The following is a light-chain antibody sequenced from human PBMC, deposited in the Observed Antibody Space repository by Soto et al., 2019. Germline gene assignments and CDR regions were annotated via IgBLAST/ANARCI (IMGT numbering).Light chain of an antibody. CDR2: DAS. Sequence: TVMTQSPATLSLSPGEGATIFCMASQSVRANLAWYQQRPGQAPRLLMYDASNRATGIPARFSGSGTGTDFTLTFCSLQPEDFAVYYCHQCTNWPQTFGQGTKVDIK. J-gene: IGKJ1*01. CDR3: HQCTNWPQT. V-gene: IGKV3-11*01. CDR1: QSVRAN.